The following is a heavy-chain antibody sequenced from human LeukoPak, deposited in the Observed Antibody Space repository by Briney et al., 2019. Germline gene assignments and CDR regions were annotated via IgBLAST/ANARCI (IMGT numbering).Heavy chain of an antibody. D-gene: IGHD4-17*01. Sequence: PGGSLRLSCVASGFTVSSNYMSWVRQAPGKGLEWVSSISSSSSYIYYADSVKGRFTISRDNAKNSLYLQMDSLRAEDTAVYYCARDHDGDTHYYYYYMDVWGKGTTVTISS. V-gene: IGHV3-21*01. CDR1: GFTVSSNY. CDR3: ARDHDGDTHYYYYYMDV. CDR2: ISSSSSYI. J-gene: IGHJ6*03.